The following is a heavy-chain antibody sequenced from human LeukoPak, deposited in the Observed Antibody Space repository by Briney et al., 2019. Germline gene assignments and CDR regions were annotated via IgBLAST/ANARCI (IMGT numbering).Heavy chain of an antibody. D-gene: IGHD5-18*01. CDR1: GFTFSSYA. CDR3: AKDTYGDPTKYSYGPSFDY. Sequence: GGSLRLSCAASGFTFSSYAMSWVRQAPGKGLEWVSAISGSGGSTYYADSVKGRFTISRDNSKNTLYLQMYSLRAEDTAVYYCAKDTYGDPTKYSYGPSFDYWGQGTLVTVSS. V-gene: IGHV3-23*01. CDR2: ISGSGGST. J-gene: IGHJ4*02.